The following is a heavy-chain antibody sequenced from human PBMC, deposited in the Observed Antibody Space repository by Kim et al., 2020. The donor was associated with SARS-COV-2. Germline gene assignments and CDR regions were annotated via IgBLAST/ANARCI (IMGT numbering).Heavy chain of an antibody. D-gene: IGHD6-19*01. V-gene: IGHV1-3*01. J-gene: IGHJ4*02. CDR3: AREESIAVAEYYFDY. Sequence: KCQGRGTITRDTSASTAYMELSSLRSEDTAVYYCAREESIAVAEYYFDYWGQGTLVTVSS.